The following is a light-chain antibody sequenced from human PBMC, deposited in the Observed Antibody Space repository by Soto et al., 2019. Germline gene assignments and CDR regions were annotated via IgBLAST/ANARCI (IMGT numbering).Light chain of an antibody. CDR1: QSLLYRSTNNNY. CDR2: WAS. V-gene: IGKV4-1*01. CDR3: HQYYTPQIT. Sequence: DIVLTQFPDSLTLSLGETATIKCKSSQSLLYRSTNNNYLAWYQQKPGQSPKVIMYWASTRASGVPDRFSGSGSGTDFTLPIRNLQPEDVAVYYCHQYYTPQITFGGGTKV. J-gene: IGKJ4*01.